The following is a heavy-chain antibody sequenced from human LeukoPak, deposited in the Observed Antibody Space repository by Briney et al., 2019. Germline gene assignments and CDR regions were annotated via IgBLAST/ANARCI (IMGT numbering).Heavy chain of an antibody. D-gene: IGHD6-19*01. V-gene: IGHV5-51*01. Sequence: GESLKISCKGSGYIFSDYWIVWVRQMPGKGLECMGIIYPGDSDTRYSPSFQGQVTISADKSTSTAYLQWSGLKAADTAMYYCARRLRGTSGWSDYWGQGTLVTVSS. CDR2: IYPGDSDT. J-gene: IGHJ4*02. CDR1: GYIFSDYW. CDR3: ARRLRGTSGWSDY.